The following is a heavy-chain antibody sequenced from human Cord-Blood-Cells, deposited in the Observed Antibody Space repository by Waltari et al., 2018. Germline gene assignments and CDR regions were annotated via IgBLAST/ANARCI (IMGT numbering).Heavy chain of an antibody. CDR2: INHSGST. Sequence: QVQLQQWGAGLLKPSETLSLTCAVYGGSFSVYYWSWIRQPPGKGLEWIGEINHSGSTNYNPSLKSRVTISVDTSKNQFSLKLSSVTAADTAVYYCARGTDWADYWGQGTLVTVSS. J-gene: IGHJ4*02. CDR3: ARGTDWADY. CDR1: GGSFSVYY. V-gene: IGHV4-34*01. D-gene: IGHD3-9*01.